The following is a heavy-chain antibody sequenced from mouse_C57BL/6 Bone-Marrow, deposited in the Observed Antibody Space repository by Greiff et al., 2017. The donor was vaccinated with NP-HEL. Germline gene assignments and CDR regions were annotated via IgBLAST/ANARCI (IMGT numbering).Heavy chain of an antibody. Sequence: VKLQESGPGLVQPSQSLSITCTVSGSSLTSYGVHWVRQSPGKGLEWLGVIWSGGSTDYNAAFISRLSISKDNSKSQVFFKMNSLQADDTAIYDCARGGDYYGLLDYWGQGTTLTVSS. J-gene: IGHJ2*01. V-gene: IGHV2-2*01. CDR2: IWSGGST. D-gene: IGHD1-1*01. CDR1: GSSLTSYG. CDR3: ARGGDYYGLLDY.